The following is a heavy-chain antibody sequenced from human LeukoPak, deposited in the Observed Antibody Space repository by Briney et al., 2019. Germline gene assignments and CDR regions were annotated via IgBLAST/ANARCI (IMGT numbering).Heavy chain of an antibody. CDR1: GGSFSGYY. D-gene: IGHD3-9*01. V-gene: IGHV4-34*01. CDR3: ARGGDSYDILTGYVFDY. J-gene: IGHJ4*02. CDR2: INHSGST. Sequence: SETLSLTCAVYGGSFSGYYWSRIRQPPGKGLEWIGEINHSGSTNYNPSLKSRVTISVDTSKNQFSLKLSSVTAADTAVYYCARGGDSYDILTGYVFDYWGQGTLVTVSS.